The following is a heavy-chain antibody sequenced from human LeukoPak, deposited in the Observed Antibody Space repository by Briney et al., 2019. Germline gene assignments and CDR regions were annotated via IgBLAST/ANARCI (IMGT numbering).Heavy chain of an antibody. Sequence: PSETLSLTCTVSGGSLSSGDYYWSWVCQPPGKGLWWVGDIYYSGSTYYNPSRKSRVTISVDTPKNQFSLKLSSVTAADTAVYYCARGSYDSSGYYYLPWDYWGQGTLVTVSS. CDR3: ARGSYDSSGYYYLPWDY. CDR2: IYYSGST. V-gene: IGHV4-30-4*01. J-gene: IGHJ4*02. D-gene: IGHD3-22*01. CDR1: GGSLSSGDYY.